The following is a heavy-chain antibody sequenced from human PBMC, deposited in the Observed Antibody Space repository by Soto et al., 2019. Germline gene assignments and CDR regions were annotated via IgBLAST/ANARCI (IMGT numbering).Heavy chain of an antibody. CDR3: TRVHGFYDFWSGYYKGPPEGFDI. Sequence: PGGSLRLSCTASGFTFGDYAMSWFRQAPGKGLEWVGFIRSKAYGGTTEYAASVKGRFTISRDDSKSIAYLQMNSLKTEDTAVYYCTRVHGFYDFWSGYYKGPPEGFDIWGQGTMVTVSS. CDR1: GFTFGDYA. CDR2: IRSKAYGGTT. J-gene: IGHJ3*02. D-gene: IGHD3-3*01. V-gene: IGHV3-49*03.